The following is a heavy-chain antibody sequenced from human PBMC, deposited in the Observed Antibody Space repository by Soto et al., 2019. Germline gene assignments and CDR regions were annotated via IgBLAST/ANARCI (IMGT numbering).Heavy chain of an antibody. CDR3: ARHFYLTGLVYGMDV. J-gene: IGHJ6*02. CDR1: RHSLTSYW. V-gene: IGHV5-51*01. CDR2: IYPGDYDT. Sequence: PAASLTISYTGSRHSLTSYWIGWVRQMPGKDLEWMGIIYPGDYDTRYSPSFPGQVTISADKSISTAYLQWSSLKASDTAMYYFARHFYLTGLVYGMDVWGQGTTVTVSS.